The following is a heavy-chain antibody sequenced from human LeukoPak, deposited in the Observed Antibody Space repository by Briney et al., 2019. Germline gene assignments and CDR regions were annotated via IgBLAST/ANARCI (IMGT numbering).Heavy chain of an antibody. D-gene: IGHD6-19*01. J-gene: IGHJ4*02. CDR1: GFTFSNYP. Sequence: GGSLRLSCAVSGFTFSNYPMHWVRQAPGKGLEWVAVVAYDGDKKYYADSVKGRFTISRDNSKNTLFLEMNSLRAEDTALYYCAKSYNTGWYVVDYWGQGILVTVSP. CDR2: VAYDGDKK. CDR3: AKSYNTGWYVVDY. V-gene: IGHV3-30-3*02.